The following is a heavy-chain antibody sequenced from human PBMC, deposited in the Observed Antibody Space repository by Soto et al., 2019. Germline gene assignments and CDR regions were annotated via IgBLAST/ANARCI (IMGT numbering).Heavy chain of an antibody. J-gene: IGHJ6*03. D-gene: IGHD4-17*01. CDR3: KSTVTSYYLDV. V-gene: IGHV3-73*01. Sequence: EVQLVESGGGLVQPGGSLKLSCAASGFTFSGSAMHWVRQASGKGLEWVGRIRTKPNRYATAYAASVNGRFTISRDDSKNTAYLQMNSLKSEDTAVYYCKSTVTSYYLDVWGKGTTVTVSS. CDR1: GFTFSGSA. CDR2: IRTKPNRYAT.